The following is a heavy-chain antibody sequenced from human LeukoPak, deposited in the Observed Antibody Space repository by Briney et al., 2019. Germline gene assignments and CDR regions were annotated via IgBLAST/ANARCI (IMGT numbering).Heavy chain of an antibody. V-gene: IGHV3-7*01. CDR3: ARDQGGSPHPLWDY. CDR1: GFTLSTYW. CDR2: IKEDGSEK. D-gene: IGHD1-26*01. J-gene: IGHJ4*02. Sequence: GGSLRLSCAASGFTLSTYWMSWVRQAPGKGPEWVGNIKEDGSEKYDVDSVKGRFTISRDNVKNSLYLQMNSLRAEDTAVYYCARDQGGSPHPLWDYWGQGTLVTVSS.